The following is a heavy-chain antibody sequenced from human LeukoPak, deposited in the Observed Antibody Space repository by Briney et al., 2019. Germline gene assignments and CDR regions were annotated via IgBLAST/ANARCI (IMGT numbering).Heavy chain of an antibody. J-gene: IGHJ4*02. CDR1: GFTFSGYA. V-gene: IGHV3-30*04. Sequence: GRSLRLSCAGSGFTFSGYAMHWVRQAPDKGLEWVAVISYDGNNKYYGDSVKGRFTISRDNSKNTLYLQMSSLRPEDTAVYYCARDQLLVLRLTEIPYFDAWGQGTLVTVSS. CDR3: ARDQLLVLRLTEIPYFDA. D-gene: IGHD4/OR15-4a*01. CDR2: ISYDGNNK.